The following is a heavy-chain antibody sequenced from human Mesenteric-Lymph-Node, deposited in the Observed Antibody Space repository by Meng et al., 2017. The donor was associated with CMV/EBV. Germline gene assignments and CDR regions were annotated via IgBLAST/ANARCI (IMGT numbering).Heavy chain of an antibody. CDR1: GYYFTDYY. J-gene: IGHJ5*02. Sequence: CKASGYYFTDYYIHRVRQAPGQGLEWMGWISHDSRGTNYAQKFQGRVAMTRHTSISTAYMDLTSLTSDDTAVYYCARGVGSSWFDPWGQGTLVTVSS. D-gene: IGHD5/OR15-5a*01. CDR3: ARGVGSSWFDP. CDR2: ISHDSRGT. V-gene: IGHV1-2*02.